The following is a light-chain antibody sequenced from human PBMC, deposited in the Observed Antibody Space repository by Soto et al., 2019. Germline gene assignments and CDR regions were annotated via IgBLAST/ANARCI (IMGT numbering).Light chain of an antibody. CDR3: ASLTTTNFV. V-gene: IGLV2-14*01. CDR1: SSDVGAYNL. CDR2: EVT. J-gene: IGLJ1*01. Sequence: QSVLTQPASVSGSPGQSITISCTGTSSDVGAYNLVSWYQHLPDKAPKLIIFEVTNRPSGVSDRFSGSKSGNTASLTISGLQAEDEADYYCASLTTTNFVFGSGTKLTVL.